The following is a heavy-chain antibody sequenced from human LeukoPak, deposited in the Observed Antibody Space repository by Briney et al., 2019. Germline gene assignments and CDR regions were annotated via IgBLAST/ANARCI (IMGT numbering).Heavy chain of an antibody. Sequence: SETLSLTCAVYGGSFSGYYWSWIRQPPGKWLEWIGEINHSGSTNYNPSLKSRVTISVDTSKNQFSLRLSSVTAADTAVYYCARSSYGSSGNYEHFHHWGQGTLVTVSS. J-gene: IGHJ1*01. D-gene: IGHD3-10*01. V-gene: IGHV4-34*01. CDR1: GGSFSGYY. CDR2: INHSGST. CDR3: ARSSYGSSGNYEHFHH.